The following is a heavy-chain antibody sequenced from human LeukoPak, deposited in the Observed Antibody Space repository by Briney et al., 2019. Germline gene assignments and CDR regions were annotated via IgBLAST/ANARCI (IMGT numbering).Heavy chain of an antibody. Sequence: GGSLRLSCAASGFTVSDHYMDWVRQAPGKGLEWVGRSRNKANSYSTEYAASVKGRFTISRDDSKNSVYLQMNSLKPEDTAVYYCARDPSEVYYYDSSGYPDYWGQGTLVTVSS. D-gene: IGHD3-22*01. CDR2: SRNKANSYST. CDR3: ARDPSEVYYYDSSGYPDY. V-gene: IGHV3-72*01. J-gene: IGHJ4*02. CDR1: GFTVSDHY.